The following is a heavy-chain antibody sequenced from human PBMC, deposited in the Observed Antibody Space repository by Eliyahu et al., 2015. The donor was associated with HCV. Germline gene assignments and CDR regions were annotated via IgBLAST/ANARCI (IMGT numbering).Heavy chain of an antibody. D-gene: IGHD3-10*02. V-gene: IGHV1-69*01. J-gene: IGHJ4*02. Sequence: QASGQGLEWMGGATPLHKTFTYAPRFQGRVTFTADESTTTAYMELRGLRSNDTAVYYCARAAISMVGGVGATLTNYFDNWGQGTLVTVSS. CDR3: ARAAISMVGGVGATLTNYFDN. CDR2: ATPLHKTF.